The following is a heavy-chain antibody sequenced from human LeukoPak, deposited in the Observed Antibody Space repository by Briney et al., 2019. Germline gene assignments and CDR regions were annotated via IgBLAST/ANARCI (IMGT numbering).Heavy chain of an antibody. CDR2: IYTSGST. CDR1: GGSISGFF. D-gene: IGHD3-10*01. V-gene: IGHV4-4*08. CDR3: AREVHPRFGAYYFDY. J-gene: IGHJ4*02. Sequence: PSETLSLTCTVSGGSISGFFWSWIRQPPGKGLEWIGYIYTSGSTNYNPSLKSRVTMSVDTSKNQFSLKLSSVTAADTAVYYCAREVHPRFGAYYFDYWGQGTLVTVSS.